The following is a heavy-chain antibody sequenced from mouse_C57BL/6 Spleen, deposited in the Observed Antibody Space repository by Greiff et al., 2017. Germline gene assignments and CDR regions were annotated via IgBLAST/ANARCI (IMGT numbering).Heavy chain of an antibody. J-gene: IGHJ2*01. CDR2: IYPYNGVS. Sequence: VQLKQSGPELVKPGASVKISCKASGYSFTGYYMPWVKQSHGNILDWIGYIYPYNGVSSYNQKFKGKATLTVDKSSSTAYMELRSLTSEDSAVYYCARGGLYYGSSFDYWGQGTTLTVSS. V-gene: IGHV1-31*01. D-gene: IGHD1-1*01. CDR1: GYSFTGYY. CDR3: ARGGLYYGSSFDY.